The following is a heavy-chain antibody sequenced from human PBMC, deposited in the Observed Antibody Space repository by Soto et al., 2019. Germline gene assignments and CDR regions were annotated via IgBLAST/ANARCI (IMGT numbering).Heavy chain of an antibody. J-gene: IGHJ6*03. V-gene: IGHV1-8*01. CDR3: AATGGNYAIHYYYYYMDV. D-gene: IGHD4-4*01. CDR2: MNPNSGNT. Sequence: ASVKVSCKASGYTFTSYDINWVRQATGQGLEWMGWMNPNSGNTGYAQKIQGRVTMTKNTSISTAYMELSSLRSEDTAEYYCAATGGNYAIHYYYYYMDVWGKGTTVTVSS. CDR1: GYTFTSYD.